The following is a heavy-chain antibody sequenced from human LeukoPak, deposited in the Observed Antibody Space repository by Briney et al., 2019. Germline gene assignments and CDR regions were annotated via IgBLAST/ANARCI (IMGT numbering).Heavy chain of an antibody. J-gene: IGHJ6*03. CDR1: GFTFSSHS. D-gene: IGHD3-10*01. CDR3: ARDGDDYGSGSYYWRYYYYMDV. Sequence: PGGSLRLSCAASGFTFSSHSMNWVRQAPGKGLEWVSSISSSSSYIYYADSVKGRFTISRDNAKNSLYLQMNSLRAEDTAVYYCARDGDDYGSGSYYWRYYYYMDVWGKGTTVTVSS. CDR2: ISSSSSYI. V-gene: IGHV3-21*01.